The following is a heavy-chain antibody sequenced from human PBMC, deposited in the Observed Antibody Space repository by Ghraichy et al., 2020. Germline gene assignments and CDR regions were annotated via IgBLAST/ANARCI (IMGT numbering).Heavy chain of an antibody. V-gene: IGHV3-7*03. CDR1: GFTFSSYW. J-gene: IGHJ5*02. D-gene: IGHD6-13*01. CDR3: ARDIRVAAAGYWFDP. Sequence: GGSLRLSCAASGFTFSSYWMSWVRQAPGKGLEWVANIKQDGSEKYYVDSVKGRFTISRDNAKNSLYLQMNSLRAEDTAVYYCARDIRVAAAGYWFDPWGQGTLVTLSS. CDR2: IKQDGSEK.